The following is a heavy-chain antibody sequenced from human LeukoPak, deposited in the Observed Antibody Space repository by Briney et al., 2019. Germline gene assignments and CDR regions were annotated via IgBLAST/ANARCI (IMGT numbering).Heavy chain of an antibody. Sequence: GGSLRLSCEASGFTFSDYYMTWMRQAPGKGLEWVSYISSSGSTIYYADSVKGRFTISRDNAKNSLYLQMNSLRAEDTAVYYCARDGYYDSSGYLDYWGQGTLVTVSS. J-gene: IGHJ4*02. CDR2: ISSSGSTI. V-gene: IGHV3-11*04. CDR3: ARDGYYDSSGYLDY. CDR1: GFTFSDYY. D-gene: IGHD3-22*01.